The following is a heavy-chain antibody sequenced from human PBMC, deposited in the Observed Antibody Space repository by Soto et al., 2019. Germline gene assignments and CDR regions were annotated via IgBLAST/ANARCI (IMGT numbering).Heavy chain of an antibody. CDR2: IYYSGST. D-gene: IGHD5-12*01. CDR3: ARDRGEDSGLDY. CDR1: GGSISSYY. V-gene: IGHV4-59*01. J-gene: IGHJ4*02. Sequence: PSETLSLTCTVSGGSISSYYWSWIRQPPGKGLEWIGYIYYSGSTNYNPSLKSRVTISVDTSKNQFSLKLSSVTAADTAVYYCARDRGEDSGLDYWGQGTLVTVSS.